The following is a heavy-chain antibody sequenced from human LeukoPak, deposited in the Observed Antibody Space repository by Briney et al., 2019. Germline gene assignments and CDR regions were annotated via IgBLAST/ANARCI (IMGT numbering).Heavy chain of an antibody. CDR2: ISSSSTI. V-gene: IGHV3-48*02. Sequence: PGGSLRLSCAASGFTFSSYSMNWVRQAPGKGLEWVSYISSSSTIYYADSVKGRFTISRDNAKNSLYLQMNSLRDEDTAVYYCARYYDEKIDYWGQGTLVTVSS. J-gene: IGHJ4*02. D-gene: IGHD3-22*01. CDR1: GFTFSSYS. CDR3: ARYYDEKIDY.